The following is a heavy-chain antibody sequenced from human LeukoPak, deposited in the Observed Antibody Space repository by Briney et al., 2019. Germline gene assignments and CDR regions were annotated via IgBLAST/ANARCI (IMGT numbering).Heavy chain of an antibody. J-gene: IGHJ4*02. CDR3: ARTTYGSGNYFDY. CDR2: IRQDGSEK. CDR1: GFTFSTYW. Sequence: LPGGSLRLSCAASGFTFSTYWLTWVRQAPGKGLEWVANIRQDGSEKCYVDSVKGRFTISRDNSKNTLYLQMNSLRAEDTAVYYCARTTYGSGNYFDYWGQGTLVTVSS. D-gene: IGHD3-10*01. V-gene: IGHV3-7*03.